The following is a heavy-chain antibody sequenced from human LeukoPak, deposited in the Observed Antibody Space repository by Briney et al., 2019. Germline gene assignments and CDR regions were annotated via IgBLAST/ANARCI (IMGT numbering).Heavy chain of an antibody. V-gene: IGHV5-51*01. J-gene: IGHJ4*02. Sequence: GESLKISCKGSGYSFTSYWIGWVRQMPGKGLEWMGIIYPGDSDVRYSPSFQGQVTISADKSISTAYLQWSSLQASDTAMYYCARQGYNSTWDRYLAYWGQGTLVTVSS. CDR1: GYSFTSYW. D-gene: IGHD6-13*01. CDR3: ARQGYNSTWDRYLAY. CDR2: IYPGDSDV.